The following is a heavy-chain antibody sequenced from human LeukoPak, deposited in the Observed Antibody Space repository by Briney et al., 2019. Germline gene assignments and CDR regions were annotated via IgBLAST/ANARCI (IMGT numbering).Heavy chain of an antibody. V-gene: IGHV3-74*01. J-gene: IGHJ3*02. Sequence: GGSLRLSCAASGFTFSSYWMHWVRQAPGKGLVWVSRINTDGSSTSYADSVKGRFTISRDNAKNTLYLQMNSLRAEDTALYYCAKERSSGWYGAYDAFDIWGQGTMVTVSS. CDR2: INTDGSST. D-gene: IGHD6-19*01. CDR1: GFTFSSYW. CDR3: AKERSSGWYGAYDAFDI.